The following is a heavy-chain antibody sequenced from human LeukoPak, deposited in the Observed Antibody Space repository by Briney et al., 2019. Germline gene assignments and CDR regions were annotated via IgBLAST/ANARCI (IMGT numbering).Heavy chain of an antibody. CDR1: GFTFSSYG. Sequence: QSGGFLRLSCAASGFTFSSYGMHWVRQAPGKGLEWVAVISYDGSNKYYADSVKGRFTISRDNSKNTLYLQMSSLRGEDTAVYYCARESRGYNILTGYYTQLDYWGQGTRVTVSS. J-gene: IGHJ4*02. CDR2: ISYDGSNK. D-gene: IGHD3-9*01. CDR3: ARESRGYNILTGYYTQLDY. V-gene: IGHV3-30*03.